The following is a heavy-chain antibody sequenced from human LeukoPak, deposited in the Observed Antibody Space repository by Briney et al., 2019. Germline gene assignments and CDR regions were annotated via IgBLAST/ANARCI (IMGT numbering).Heavy chain of an antibody. Sequence: GGSLRLSCAASGFTFSSYEMNWVRQAPGKGLEWVSYISSSGSTIYYADSVKGRFTISRDNAKNSLYLQMNSLRAEDTAVYYCAREVPTGTSFDYWAQGTLVTVSS. CDR1: GFTFSSYE. J-gene: IGHJ4*02. D-gene: IGHD4-17*01. CDR3: AREVPTGTSFDY. V-gene: IGHV3-48*03. CDR2: ISSSGSTI.